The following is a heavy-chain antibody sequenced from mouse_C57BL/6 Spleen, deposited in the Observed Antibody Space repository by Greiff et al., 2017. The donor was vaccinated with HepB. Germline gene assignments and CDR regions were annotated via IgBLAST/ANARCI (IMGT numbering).Heavy chain of an antibody. J-gene: IGHJ1*03. CDR2: IYPGDGDT. V-gene: IGHV1-80*01. Sequence: VKLMESGAELVKPGASVKISCKASGYAFSSYWMNWVKQRPGKGLEWIGQIYPGDGDTNYNGKFKGKATLTADKSSSTAYMQLSSLTSEDSAVYFCARSPYYYGSSYDWYFDVWGTGTTVTVSS. CDR3: ARSPYYYGSSYDWYFDV. CDR1: GYAFSSYW. D-gene: IGHD1-1*01.